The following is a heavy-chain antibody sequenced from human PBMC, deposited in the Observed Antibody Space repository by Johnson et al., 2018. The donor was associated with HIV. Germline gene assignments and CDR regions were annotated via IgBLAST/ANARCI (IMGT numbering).Heavy chain of an antibody. V-gene: IGHV3-13*01. J-gene: IGHJ3*02. CDR2: IGTAGDT. Sequence: MQLVESGGGLVQPGGSLRLSCAASGFTFSSYDMHWVRQATGKGLEWVSAIGTAGDTYYPGSVKGRFTISRDNAKNSLYLQMNSLRAEDTAVYYCARDFRAENRLLWFGELQPDAFDIWGQGTMVTVSS. CDR3: ARDFRAENRLLWFGELQPDAFDI. D-gene: IGHD3-10*01. CDR1: GFTFSSYD.